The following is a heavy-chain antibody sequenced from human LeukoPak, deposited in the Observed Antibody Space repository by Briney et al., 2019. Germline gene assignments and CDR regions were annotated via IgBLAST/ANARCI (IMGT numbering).Heavy chain of an antibody. J-gene: IGHJ6*03. Sequence: PGGSLRLSCAASGFTFSSYSMNWVRQAPGKGLEWVSYISSSSSTIYYADSVKGRFTISRDNAKNSLYLQMNSLRAEDTAVYYCAKVYSVYAESYYMDVWGKGTTVTISS. D-gene: IGHD4-11*01. V-gene: IGHV3-48*01. CDR1: GFTFSSYS. CDR2: ISSSSSTI. CDR3: AKVYSVYAESYYMDV.